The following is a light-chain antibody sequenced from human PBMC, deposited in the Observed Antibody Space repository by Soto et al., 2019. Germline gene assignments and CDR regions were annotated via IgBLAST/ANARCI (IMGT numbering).Light chain of an antibody. V-gene: IGLV2-8*01. J-gene: IGLJ1*01. CDR3: SAYAGSNNYV. CDR1: STDIGGYDF. Sequence: QSALTQPPSAAGSPGQSVTISCTGTSTDIGGYDFVSWYQQHPGKAPKLMIHEVSKRPSGVPDRFSGSKSGNTASLTVSGLQAEDEADYYFSAYAGSNNYVLGAGTKVTVL. CDR2: EVS.